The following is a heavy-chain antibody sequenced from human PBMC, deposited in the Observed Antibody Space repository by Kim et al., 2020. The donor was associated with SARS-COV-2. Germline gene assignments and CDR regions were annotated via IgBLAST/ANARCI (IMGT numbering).Heavy chain of an antibody. CDR2: IYYSGST. J-gene: IGHJ5*02. V-gene: IGHV4-39*07. CDR1: NGSISTSSYY. Sequence: SETLSLTCTVSNGSISTSSYYWAWIRQPPGKGLEWIGSIYYSGSTYYNPSLKTRVTISVDTSKNQFSLKLNSVTAADTAVYYCARESSAGITMLLWMVNWFDPWGQGILVTVSS. D-gene: IGHD3-10*01. CDR3: ARESSAGITMLLWMVNWFDP.